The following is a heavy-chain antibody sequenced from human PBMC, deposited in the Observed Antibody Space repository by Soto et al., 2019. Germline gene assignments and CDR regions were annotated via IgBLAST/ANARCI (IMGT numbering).Heavy chain of an antibody. J-gene: IGHJ5*02. CDR3: AGQTFTIAAASYGRSNWFDP. Sequence: ETLSLTCSASGGSITSSSHFWGWVRQPPGKGLEWIGTIYFTGNTYYTPSLKSRLTMSIDTSKNEFSLRLNSVTAADTAVYYCAGQTFTIAAASYGRSNWFDPWGPGTLVTVS. D-gene: IGHD6-25*01. CDR1: GGSITSSSHF. CDR2: IYFTGNT. V-gene: IGHV4-39*01.